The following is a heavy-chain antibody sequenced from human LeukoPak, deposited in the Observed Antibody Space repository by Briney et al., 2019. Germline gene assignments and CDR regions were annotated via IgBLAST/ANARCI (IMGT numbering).Heavy chain of an antibody. CDR2: IYPDDSDT. D-gene: IGHD6-6*01. V-gene: IGHV5-51*01. CDR1: GYIFTSYW. CDR3: ARERSSQGYFDF. J-gene: IGHJ4*02. Sequence: GESLKISRKGSGYIFTSYWIGWVRQMPGKGLEWMGIIYPDDSDTRYSPSFQGQVTISADKSISTAYLQWSSLKASDTAMYYCARERSSQGYFDFWGQGTLVTVSS.